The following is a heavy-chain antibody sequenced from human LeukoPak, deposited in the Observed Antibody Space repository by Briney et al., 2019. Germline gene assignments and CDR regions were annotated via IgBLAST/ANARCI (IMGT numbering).Heavy chain of an antibody. V-gene: IGHV3-9*01. Sequence: GGSLRLSCAASGFTFDDYAMHWVRQAPGKGLEWVSGISWNSGSIGYADSVKGRFTISRDNAKNSLYLQMNSLRVEDTALYYCAKGPHPDYYYYGMDVWGQGTTVTVSS. J-gene: IGHJ6*02. CDR2: ISWNSGSI. CDR3: AKGPHPDYYYYGMDV. CDR1: GFTFDDYA.